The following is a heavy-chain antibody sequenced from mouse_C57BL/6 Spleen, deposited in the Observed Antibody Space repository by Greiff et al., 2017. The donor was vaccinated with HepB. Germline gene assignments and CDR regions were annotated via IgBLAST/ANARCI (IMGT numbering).Heavy chain of an antibody. V-gene: IGHV1-64*01. CDR2: IHPNSGST. CDR1: GYTFTSYW. D-gene: IGHD2-4*01. J-gene: IGHJ3*01. Sequence: VQLQQSGAELVKPGASVKLSCKASGYTFTSYWMHWVKQRPGQGLEWIGMIHPNSGSTNYNEKFKSKATLTVDKSSSTAYMQLSSLTSEDSAVYYCARSGYYDYDIAYWGQGTLVTVSA. CDR3: ARSGYYDYDIAY.